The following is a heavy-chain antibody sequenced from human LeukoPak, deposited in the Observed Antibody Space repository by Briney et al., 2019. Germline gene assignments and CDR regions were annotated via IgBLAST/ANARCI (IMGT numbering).Heavy chain of an antibody. J-gene: IGHJ6*02. Sequence: GGSLRLSCAASGSTFSSYWMSWVRQAPGKGLEWVANIKQDGSEKYYVDSVKGRFTISRDNAKNSLYLQMNSLRAEDTAVYYCARDWGYCSSTSCYKTLYYYYYGMDVWGQGTTVTVSS. CDR2: IKQDGSEK. D-gene: IGHD2-2*02. CDR1: GSTFSSYW. V-gene: IGHV3-7*01. CDR3: ARDWGYCSSTSCYKTLYYYYYGMDV.